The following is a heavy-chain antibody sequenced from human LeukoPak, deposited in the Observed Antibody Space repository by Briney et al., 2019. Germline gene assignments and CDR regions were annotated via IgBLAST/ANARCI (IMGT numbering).Heavy chain of an antibody. CDR3: ARELRALTSRKIDS. CDR2: INPSGGST. V-gene: IGHV1-46*01. Sequence: GASVKVSCKASGYTFTNYYMHWVRQAPGQGLVWMGIINPSGGSTNYAQKFQGRVTMTRDLSTSTVYLELSSLRSEDTAVYYCARELRALTSRKIDSWGQGTLVIVSS. CDR1: GYTFTNYY. D-gene: IGHD6-6*01. J-gene: IGHJ4*02.